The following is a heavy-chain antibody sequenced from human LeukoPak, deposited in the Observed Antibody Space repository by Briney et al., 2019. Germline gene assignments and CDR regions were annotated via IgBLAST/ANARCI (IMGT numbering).Heavy chain of an antibody. J-gene: IGHJ4*02. D-gene: IGHD6-13*01. CDR2: ISYDGSNK. CDR3: AREREAAGDY. Sequence: PGGSLRLSCAASGFTFSSYAMHWVRQAPGKGLEWVAVISYDGSNKYYADSVKGRFTISRDNSKNTLYLQMNSLRAEDTAVYYCAREREAAGDYWGQGTLVTVSS. CDR1: GFTFSSYA. V-gene: IGHV3-30-3*01.